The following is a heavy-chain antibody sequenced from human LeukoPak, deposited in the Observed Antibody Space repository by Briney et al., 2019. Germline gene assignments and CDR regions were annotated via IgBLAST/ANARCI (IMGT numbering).Heavy chain of an antibody. CDR2: IYSDGNT. CDR1: GFTVGSNY. Sequence: GGSLRLSCAASGFTVGSNYMSWVRQAPGKGLEWVSVIYSDGNTYYAASVKGRFTISRDISKNTLYLQMNSLRVEDTAMYYCARDFLDWGTRTGAFDIWGQGTMVTVSS. D-gene: IGHD1-1*01. V-gene: IGHV3-66*01. CDR3: ARDFLDWGTRTGAFDI. J-gene: IGHJ3*02.